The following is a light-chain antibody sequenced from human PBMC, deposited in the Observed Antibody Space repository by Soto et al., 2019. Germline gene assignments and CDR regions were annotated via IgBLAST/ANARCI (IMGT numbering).Light chain of an antibody. CDR3: SSNSSSSTLVV. CDR2: DVN. V-gene: IGLV2-14*03. Sequence: QSALSQPASMSGSPGQSITISCTGTSSDVGGYNYVSWYRQYPGKAPKLIIYDVNNRPSEVSNRFSGSKSGNTASLTISGLQAEDEADYYCSSNSSSSTLVVFGGGTKLTVL. CDR1: SSDVGGYNY. J-gene: IGLJ2*01.